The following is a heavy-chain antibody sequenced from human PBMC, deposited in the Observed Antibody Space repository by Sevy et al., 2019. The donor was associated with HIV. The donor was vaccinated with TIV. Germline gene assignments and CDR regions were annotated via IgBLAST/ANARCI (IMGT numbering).Heavy chain of an antibody. Sequence: SETLSLTCAVYGGSFSGYYWSWIRQPPGKGLEWSGEINHSGSTNYIPSLKSRVTISVDTSKNQFSLKLSSVTAADTAVYYCARGLKREGRGVATIRGYYYYMDVWGKGTTVTVSS. V-gene: IGHV4-34*01. CDR2: INHSGST. CDR3: ARGLKREGRGVATIRGYYYYMDV. D-gene: IGHD5-12*01. J-gene: IGHJ6*03. CDR1: GGSFSGYY.